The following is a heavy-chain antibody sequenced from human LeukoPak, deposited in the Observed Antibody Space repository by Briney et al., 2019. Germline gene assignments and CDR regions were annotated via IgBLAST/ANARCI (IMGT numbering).Heavy chain of an antibody. CDR1: GYTFTSYY. CDR3: SRKVGYYYGMDV. CDR2: INPSGGTT. V-gene: IGHV1-46*01. Sequence: EASVKVSCKASGYTFTSYYIHWVRQAPGQGLEWMGIINPSGGTTSYAQKFQGRVTITADESTSTAYMELSSLRSEDTAVYYCSRKVGYYYGMDVWGQGTTVTVSS. J-gene: IGHJ6*02.